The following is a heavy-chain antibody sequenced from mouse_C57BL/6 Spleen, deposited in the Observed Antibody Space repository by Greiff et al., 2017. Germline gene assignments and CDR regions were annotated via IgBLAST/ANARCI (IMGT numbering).Heavy chain of an antibody. CDR1: GYSITSGYY. J-gene: IGHJ4*01. Sequence: EVQLQQSGPGLVKPSQSLSLTCSVTGYSITSGYYWNWIRQCPGNKLEWMGYISYDGSNNYNPSLKNRISITRDTSKNQFFLKLNSVTTEDTATYYCSSVAYSGSSPYYAMDYWGQGTSVTVSS. D-gene: IGHD1-1*01. V-gene: IGHV3-6*01. CDR2: ISYDGSN. CDR3: SSVAYSGSSPYYAMDY.